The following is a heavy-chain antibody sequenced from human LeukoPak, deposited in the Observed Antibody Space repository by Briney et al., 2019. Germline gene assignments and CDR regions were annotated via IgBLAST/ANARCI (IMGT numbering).Heavy chain of an antibody. Sequence: QSGGSLRLSCAASGFTFSSYSMNWVRQAPGKGLKWVSAISGSGGSTYYADSVKGRFTISRDNSKNTLYLQMNSLRAEDTAVYYCAKHRASYYDSSGYFHPFDYWGQGTLVTVSS. CDR1: GFTFSSYS. V-gene: IGHV3-23*01. CDR3: AKHRASYYDSSGYFHPFDY. CDR2: ISGSGGST. J-gene: IGHJ4*02. D-gene: IGHD3-22*01.